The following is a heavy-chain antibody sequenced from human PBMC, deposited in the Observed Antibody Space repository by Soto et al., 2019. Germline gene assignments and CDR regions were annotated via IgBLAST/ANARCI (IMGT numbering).Heavy chain of an antibody. D-gene: IGHD3-16*01. CDR3: AKDLGEVIKFGGAPRYFDY. CDR1: GFTFSSYA. V-gene: IGHV3-23*01. CDR2: ISGSGGST. Sequence: GGSLRLSCAASGFTFSSYAMSWVRQAPGKGLEWVSAISGSGGSTYYADSVKGRFTISRDNSKNTLYLQMNSLRAEDTAVYYCAKDLGEVIKFGGAPRYFDYWGQGNLVTVSS. J-gene: IGHJ4*02.